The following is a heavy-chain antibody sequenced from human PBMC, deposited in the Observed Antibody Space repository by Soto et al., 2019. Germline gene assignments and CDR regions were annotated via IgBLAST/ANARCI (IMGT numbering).Heavy chain of an antibody. Sequence: GGSLRLSCAASGFTFSSYSMNWVRQAPGRGLECVAAISGTSDYIYYADSAKGRFTISRDNAKTSLYIQMNSLRAEDTAVYYCARDLSGPLHYYDSSGYFGRAYWFDPWGQGTLVTVYS. CDR3: ARDLSGPLHYYDSSGYFGRAYWFDP. J-gene: IGHJ5*02. V-gene: IGHV3-21*04. CDR1: GFTFSSYS. CDR2: ISGTSDYI. D-gene: IGHD3-22*01.